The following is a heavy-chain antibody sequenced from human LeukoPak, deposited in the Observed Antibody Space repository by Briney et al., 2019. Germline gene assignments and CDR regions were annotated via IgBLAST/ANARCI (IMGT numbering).Heavy chain of an antibody. Sequence: SVKVSCKASGGTFSSYAISWVRQAPGQGLEWMGRIIPILGIANYAQKFQGRVTITADKSTSTAYMELSSLRSEDTAVYYCARGNTIFGVVTYFDYWGQGTLVTVSS. CDR2: IIPILGIA. D-gene: IGHD3-3*01. CDR3: ARGNTIFGVVTYFDY. CDR1: GGTFSSYA. J-gene: IGHJ4*02. V-gene: IGHV1-69*04.